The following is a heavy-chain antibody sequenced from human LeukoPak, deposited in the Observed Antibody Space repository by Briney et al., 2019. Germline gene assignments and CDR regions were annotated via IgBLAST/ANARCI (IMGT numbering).Heavy chain of an antibody. CDR3: ARVRASRGYHRPGWFDP. Sequence: SETLSLTCAVYGGSFSGYYWSWIRQPPGKGLEWIGEINHSGSTNYNPSLKSRVTISVDTSKNQFSLKLSSVTAADTAVYYCARVRASRGYHRPGWFDPWGQGTLVTVSS. J-gene: IGHJ5*02. CDR2: INHSGST. V-gene: IGHV4-34*01. CDR1: GGSFSGYY. D-gene: IGHD2-2*01.